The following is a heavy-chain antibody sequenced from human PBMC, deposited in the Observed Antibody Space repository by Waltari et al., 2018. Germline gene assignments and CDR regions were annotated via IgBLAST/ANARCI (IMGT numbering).Heavy chain of an antibody. J-gene: IGHJ4*02. Sequence: QVQLVESGGGVVQPGRSLRLSCAASGFTFSSYAMHWVRQAQGKGLEWVSVISYDGSNKYYADSVKGRFTISRDNSKNTLYLQMNSLRAEDTAVYYCAHGGNDYGDYWGQGTLVTVSS. CDR2: ISYDGSNK. V-gene: IGHV3-30-3*01. D-gene: IGHD3-16*01. CDR3: AHGGNDYGDY. CDR1: GFTFSSYA.